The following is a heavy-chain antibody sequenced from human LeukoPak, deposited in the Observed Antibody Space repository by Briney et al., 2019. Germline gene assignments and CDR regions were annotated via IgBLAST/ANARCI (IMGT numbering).Heavy chain of an antibody. Sequence: PSETLSLTCAVYGGSFSGYYWSWIRQPPGKGLEWIGEINHSGSTNYNPSLKSRVTISVDTSKNLFSLKLSSVTAADTAVYYCASGYSYAYWYSDLWGRGTLVTVSS. V-gene: IGHV4-34*01. CDR3: ASGYSYAYWYSDL. D-gene: IGHD5-18*01. CDR2: INHSGST. CDR1: GGSFSGYY. J-gene: IGHJ2*01.